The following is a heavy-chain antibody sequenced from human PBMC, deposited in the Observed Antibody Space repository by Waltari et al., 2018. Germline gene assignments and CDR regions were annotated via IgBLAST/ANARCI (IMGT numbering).Heavy chain of an antibody. D-gene: IGHD2-21*01. CDR3: ALDTGALWMDV. CDR2: INPSVGST. CDR1: EYTFTSSY. Sequence: QVQLVQSGAEVKKPGASVKISCKTSEYTFTSSYIHWVRQAPGQGLEWMGIINPSVGSTIYAQKFQGRVTMTRDTSTSTVYMELSSLRSEDTAVYYCALDTGALWMDVWGQGTTVTVSS. J-gene: IGHJ6*02. V-gene: IGHV1-46*01.